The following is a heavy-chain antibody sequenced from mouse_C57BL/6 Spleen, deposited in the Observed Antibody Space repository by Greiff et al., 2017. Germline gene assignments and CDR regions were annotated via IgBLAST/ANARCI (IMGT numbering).Heavy chain of an antibody. CDR2: ISGGGGNT. V-gene: IGHV5-9*01. CDR1: GFTFSSYT. Sequence: EVQGVESGGGLVKPGGSLKLSCAASGFTFSSYTMSWVRQTPEKRLEWVATISGGGGNTYYPDSVKGRFTISRDNANNTLYLQMSSLRSEDTALYYCARQPLIYYDYDGYYYAMDCWGQGTSVTVSS. J-gene: IGHJ4*01. CDR3: ARQPLIYYDYDGYYYAMDC. D-gene: IGHD2-4*01.